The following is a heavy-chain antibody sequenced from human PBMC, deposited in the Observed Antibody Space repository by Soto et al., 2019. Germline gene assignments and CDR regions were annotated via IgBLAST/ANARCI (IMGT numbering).Heavy chain of an antibody. Sequence: PSQTLSLTCTVSRGSISSSSSSWGWIRQPPGKGLEWIGTFCSSGGTFYNPSLNSRVTISIDASKNHFPLDLTSVTAADTAVYFGAYYDNSGKKFDYWGQGTRVTVSS. CDR2: FCSSGGT. CDR1: RGSISSSSSS. D-gene: IGHD3-22*01. V-gene: IGHV4-39*02. J-gene: IGHJ4*02. CDR3: AYYDNSGKKFDY.